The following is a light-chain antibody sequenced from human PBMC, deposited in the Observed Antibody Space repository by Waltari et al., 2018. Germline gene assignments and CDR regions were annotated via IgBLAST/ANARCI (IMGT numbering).Light chain of an antibody. Sequence: QSVLTQPPSVSGAPGQRVTISCTGSSSNIGADHEGHWDQQPPGTAPKVLIYGNSNRPSGVPERFSGSKSGTSASLAITGLQAEDEAAYYCQSYDISLSGSVFGTGTKVTVL. CDR3: QSYDISLSGSV. CDR2: GNS. CDR1: SSNIGADHE. J-gene: IGLJ1*01. V-gene: IGLV1-40*01.